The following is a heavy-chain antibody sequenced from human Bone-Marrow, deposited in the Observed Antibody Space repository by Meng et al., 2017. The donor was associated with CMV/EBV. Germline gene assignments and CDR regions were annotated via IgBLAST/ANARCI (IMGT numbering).Heavy chain of an antibody. V-gene: IGHV3-21*01. CDR3: ARDSWTRSDFDY. Sequence: GESLKISCAASGFTFSSYSMNWVRQAPGKGLEWVSSISSSSYIYYADSVKGRFTISRDNAKNSLYLQMNSLRAEDTAVYYCARDSWTRSDFDYWGQGTLVTVSS. CDR1: GFTFSSYS. CDR2: ISSSSYI. J-gene: IGHJ4*02. D-gene: IGHD6-13*01.